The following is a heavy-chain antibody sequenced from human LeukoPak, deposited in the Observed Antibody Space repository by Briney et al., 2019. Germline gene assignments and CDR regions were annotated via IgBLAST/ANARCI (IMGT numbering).Heavy chain of an antibody. CDR1: GFTFSSYG. Sequence: PGGSLRLSCAASGFTFSSYGMHWVRQAPGKGLEWVAVISYDGSNKYYADSVKGRFTISRDNSKNTLYLQMNSLRAEDTAAYYCAARGSFDYWGQGTLVTVSS. J-gene: IGHJ4*02. CDR2: ISYDGSNK. CDR3: AARGSFDY. V-gene: IGHV3-30*03.